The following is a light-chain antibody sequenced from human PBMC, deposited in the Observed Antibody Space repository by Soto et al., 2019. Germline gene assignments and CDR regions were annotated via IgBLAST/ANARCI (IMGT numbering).Light chain of an antibody. Sequence: DIRMTQSPSTLSASVGDRVTITCRASQSISNWLAWYQQKPGKAPKLLIYDASSLESGVPSRFSGSASGTEFTLTISSLQPDDFATYYCQHCETYPITFGQGTRLEIK. CDR1: QSISNW. V-gene: IGKV1-5*01. CDR3: QHCETYPIT. CDR2: DAS. J-gene: IGKJ5*01.